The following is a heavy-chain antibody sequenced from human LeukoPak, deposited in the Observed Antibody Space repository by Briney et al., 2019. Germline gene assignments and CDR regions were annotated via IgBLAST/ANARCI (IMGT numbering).Heavy chain of an antibody. V-gene: IGHV3-30*02. CDR1: GFTFSNYG. Sequence: GGSLRLSCAASGFTFSNYGMHWVRQAPGKGLEWVTFIRYDGTKEYYADSVKGRFTISRDNAKNTLYLQMDSLRAEDTGVYYCARSNQADDYWGQGTLVTVSS. CDR3: ARSNQADDY. CDR2: IRYDGTKE. J-gene: IGHJ4*02. D-gene: IGHD1-14*01.